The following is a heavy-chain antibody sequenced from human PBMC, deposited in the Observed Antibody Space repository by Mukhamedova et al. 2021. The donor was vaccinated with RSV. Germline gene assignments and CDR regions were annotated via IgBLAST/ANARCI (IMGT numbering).Heavy chain of an antibody. CDR3: TTGRGRYYYYYGMDV. CDR2: IKSKTDGGTT. Sequence: IKSKTDGGTTDYAAPVKGRFTISRDDSKNTLYLQMNSLKTEDTAVYYCTTGRGRYYYYYGMDVWGQGTTVTVSS. J-gene: IGHJ6*02. D-gene: IGHD3-10*01. V-gene: IGHV3-15*01.